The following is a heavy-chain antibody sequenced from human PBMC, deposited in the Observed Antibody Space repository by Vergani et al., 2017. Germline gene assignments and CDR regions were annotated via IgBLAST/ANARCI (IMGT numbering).Heavy chain of an antibody. Sequence: EVQLVESGGGLVQPGGSLRLSCAASGITFWKFGMHWVRQGPGKGLEWVSGISWNSGAVDYADSVRGRFTISRDNAKNSLFLEMNSLRFEDTAVYFCARVMYRDEASTGYRLEGMDIWGQGTTVTISS. V-gene: IGHV3-9*01. CDR1: GITFWKFG. J-gene: IGHJ6*02. D-gene: IGHD3-9*01. CDR2: ISWNSGAV. CDR3: ARVMYRDEASTGYRLEGMDI.